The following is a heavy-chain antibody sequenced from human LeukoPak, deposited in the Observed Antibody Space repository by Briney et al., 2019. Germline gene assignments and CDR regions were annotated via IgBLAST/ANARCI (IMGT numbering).Heavy chain of an antibody. CDR2: IYYSGST. D-gene: IGHD3-10*01. Sequence: SETLSLTCTVSGGSISSYYWSWIRQPPGKGLEWIGYIYYSGSTNYNPSLKSRVTISVDTSKNQFSLNLSSVTAADTAVYYCHLVRGGCYFDYWGQGTLVTVSS. CDR1: GGSISSYY. V-gene: IGHV4-59*12. CDR3: HLVRGGCYFDY. J-gene: IGHJ4*02.